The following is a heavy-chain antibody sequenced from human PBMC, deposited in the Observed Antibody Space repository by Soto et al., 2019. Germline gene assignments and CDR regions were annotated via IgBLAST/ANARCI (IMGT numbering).Heavy chain of an antibody. CDR2: INPGNGNT. J-gene: IGHJ4*02. V-gene: IGHV1-3*01. CDR3: ARDLGGWPDY. CDR1: GYTFTSYY. Sequence: GASVKVSCKASGYTFTSYYMHWVRQAPGQRLEWMGRINPGNGNTKYSQKFQGRVTITRDTSASTVYMELSSLRSEDTAVYYCARDLGGWPDYWGQGTLVTVSS. D-gene: IGHD2-15*01.